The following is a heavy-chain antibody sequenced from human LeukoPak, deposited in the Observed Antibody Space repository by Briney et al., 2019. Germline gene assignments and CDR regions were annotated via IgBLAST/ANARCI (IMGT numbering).Heavy chain of an antibody. Sequence: ASVKVSCKASGYTFTSYYMHWVRQAPGQGLEWMGIINPSGGSTSYAQKFQGRVTMTEDTSTDTAYMELSSLRSEDTAVYYCATIRTAARMLDWFDPWGQGTLVTVSS. CDR3: ATIRTAARMLDWFDP. J-gene: IGHJ5*02. D-gene: IGHD6-6*01. V-gene: IGHV1-46*01. CDR2: INPSGGST. CDR1: GYTFTSYY.